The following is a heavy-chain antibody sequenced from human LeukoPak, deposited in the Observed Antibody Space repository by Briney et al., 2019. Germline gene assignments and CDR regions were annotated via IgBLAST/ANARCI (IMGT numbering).Heavy chain of an antibody. CDR1: GDRVSSNSAA. CDR2: TYYRSKWYS. V-gene: IGHV6-1*01. CDR3: AGTGGHFDY. J-gene: IGHJ4*02. Sequence: SQTLSLTSAISGDRVSSNSAAWNWIRQSPSRGLEWLGRTYYRSKWYSEYAVSVRGRTTINPDTSKNQFSLQLKSVTPEDTAVYYCAGTGGHFDYWGQGTLVTVSS. D-gene: IGHD7-27*01.